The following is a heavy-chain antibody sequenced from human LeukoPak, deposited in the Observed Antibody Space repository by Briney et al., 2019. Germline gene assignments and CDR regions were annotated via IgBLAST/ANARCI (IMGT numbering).Heavy chain of an antibody. J-gene: IGHJ4*02. CDR1: GFTFSTYE. CDR2: INWNGGST. D-gene: IGHD3-22*01. CDR3: VREKPFYDSSGYYYPIAFDY. Sequence: GGSLRLSCAASGFTFSTYEMNWVRQAPGKGLEWVSGINWNGGSTGYADSVKGRFTIARDNAKNSLYLQMNSLRAEDTALYYCVREKPFYDSSGYYYPIAFDYWGQGTLVTVSS. V-gene: IGHV3-20*04.